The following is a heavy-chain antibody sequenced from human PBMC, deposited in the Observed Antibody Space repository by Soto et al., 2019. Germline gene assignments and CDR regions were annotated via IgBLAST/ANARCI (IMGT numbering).Heavy chain of an antibody. CDR2: IIPIFGTA. Sequence: QVQRVQSGAEVKKPGSSVKVSCKASGGTFSSYAISWVRQAPGQGLEWMGGIIPIFGTANYAQKVQGRATITADEPTSTAYMELSSLRSEDTAVYYCARDPGRWLPSSGGMDVWGQGTTVTVSS. CDR3: ARDPGRWLPSSGGMDV. D-gene: IGHD3-10*01. V-gene: IGHV1-69*01. CDR1: GGTFSSYA. J-gene: IGHJ6*02.